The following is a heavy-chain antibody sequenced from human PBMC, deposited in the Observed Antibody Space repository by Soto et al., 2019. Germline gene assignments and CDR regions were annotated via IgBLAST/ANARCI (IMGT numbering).Heavy chain of an antibody. Sequence: QVRLVQSGAEVKKPGSSVKVSCKASGGTFRSYAISWLRQAPGQGLEWMGGIIPLFGPHNYPQLFRGRVTITSDESTRTAYMDLSNLRSDDTAVYFCARARKFRSFHSGLDVWGQGTTVTVSS. D-gene: IGHD2-15*01. CDR1: GGTFRSYA. V-gene: IGHV1-69*01. J-gene: IGHJ6*02. CDR2: IIPLFGPH. CDR3: ARARKFRSFHSGLDV.